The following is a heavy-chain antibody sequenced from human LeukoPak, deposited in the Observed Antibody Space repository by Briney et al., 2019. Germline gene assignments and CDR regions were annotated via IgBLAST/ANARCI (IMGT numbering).Heavy chain of an antibody. D-gene: IGHD6-19*01. Sequence: SETLSLTCTVSGGSISSYYWSWIRQPPGKGLEWIGYIYYSGSTYYNPSLKSRVTISVDTSKNQFSLKLNSVTAADTAVYFCARGRIALADWGQGTLVIVSS. V-gene: IGHV4-59*12. CDR2: IYYSGST. J-gene: IGHJ4*02. CDR3: ARGRIALAD. CDR1: GGSISSYY.